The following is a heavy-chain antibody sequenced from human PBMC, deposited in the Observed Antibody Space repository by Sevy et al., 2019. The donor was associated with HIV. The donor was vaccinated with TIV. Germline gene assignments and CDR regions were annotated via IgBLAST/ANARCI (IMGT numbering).Heavy chain of an antibody. CDR2: MSPKSGST. J-gene: IGHJ6*02. Sequence: ASVKVSCKASGDTFSTYDINWVRQAPGQGLEWMGWMSPKSGSTGFAKKFQGGLTVTTYTSINTAYMELSSRRSEETAVYYCASGGSGDVWNYGYYYYGMDVWGQGTTVTVSS. D-gene: IGHD3-3*01. V-gene: IGHV1-8*02. CDR1: GDTFSTYD. CDR3: ASGGSGDVWNYGYYYYGMDV.